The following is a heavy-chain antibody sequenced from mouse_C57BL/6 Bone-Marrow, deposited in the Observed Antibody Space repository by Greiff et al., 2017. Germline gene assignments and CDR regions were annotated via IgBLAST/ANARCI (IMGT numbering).Heavy chain of an antibody. Sequence: QVQLQQSGAELAKPGASVKLSCKASGYTFTSSWMHWVKQRPGQGLEWIGYINPSSGYTKYNEKFKDKATLTADKSSSTAYMQLSSLTYEDSAVDVCARSGDYSYYFDYWGQGTTLTVSS. D-gene: IGHD2-12*01. CDR1: GYTFTSSW. V-gene: IGHV1-7*01. CDR3: ARSGDYSYYFDY. CDR2: INPSSGYT. J-gene: IGHJ2*01.